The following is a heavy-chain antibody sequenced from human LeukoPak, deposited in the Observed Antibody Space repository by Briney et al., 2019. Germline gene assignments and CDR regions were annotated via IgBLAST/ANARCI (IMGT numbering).Heavy chain of an antibody. V-gene: IGHV3-30*02. CDR1: GFTFSSYG. CDR2: IRYDGSNK. Sequence: GGSLRLSCAASGFTFSSYGMHWVRQAPGKGLEWVAFIRYDGSNKYYADSVKGRFTISRDNSKNTLYLQMNSLRAEDTAVYYCAKVGPYYDSSGYYHESMYYFDYWGQGTLVTVSS. J-gene: IGHJ4*02. D-gene: IGHD3-22*01. CDR3: AKVGPYYDSSGYYHESMYYFDY.